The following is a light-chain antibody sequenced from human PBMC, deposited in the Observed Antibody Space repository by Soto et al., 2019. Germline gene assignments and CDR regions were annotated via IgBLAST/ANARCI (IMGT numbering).Light chain of an antibody. Sequence: DIQMTQSPSTLSSSVGYTFTITCRASQSISSWLAWYQQKPGKAPKLLIYDASSLESGVPSRFSGSGSGTEFTLTISSLQPDDFATYYCQQYNSYSTFGQGTKVDI. V-gene: IGKV1-5*01. CDR2: DAS. J-gene: IGKJ1*01. CDR3: QQYNSYST. CDR1: QSISSW.